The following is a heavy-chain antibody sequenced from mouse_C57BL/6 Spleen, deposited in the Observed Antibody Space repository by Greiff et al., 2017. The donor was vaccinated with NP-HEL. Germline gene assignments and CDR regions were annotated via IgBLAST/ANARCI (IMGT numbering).Heavy chain of an antibody. CDR2: INPSTGGT. J-gene: IGHJ2*01. CDR3: AREGYFDY. V-gene: IGHV1-42*01. Sequence: VQLQQSGPELVKPGASVKISCKASGYSFTGYYMNWVKQSPDKSLEWIGEINPSTGGTTYNQKFKAKATLTVDKSSSTAYMQLKSLTAEDSAVYYCAREGYFDYWGQGTTLTVSS. CDR1: GYSFTGYY.